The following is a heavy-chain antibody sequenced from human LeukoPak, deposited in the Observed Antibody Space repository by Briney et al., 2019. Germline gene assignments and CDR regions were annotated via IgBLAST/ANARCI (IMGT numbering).Heavy chain of an antibody. CDR3: ARGAVAGTGTPYYFDY. Sequence: PGGSLRLSCAASGFTFSSYAMHWVRQAPGKGLEYVSAISSNGGSTYYANSVKGRFTISRDNFKNTLYLQMGSLRAEDMAVYYCARGAVAGTGTPYYFDYWGQGTLVTVSS. V-gene: IGHV3-64*01. CDR1: GFTFSSYA. CDR2: ISSNGGST. J-gene: IGHJ4*02. D-gene: IGHD6-19*01.